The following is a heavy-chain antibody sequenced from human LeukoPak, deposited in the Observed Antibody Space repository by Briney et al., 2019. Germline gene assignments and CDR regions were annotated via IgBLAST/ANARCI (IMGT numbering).Heavy chain of an antibody. D-gene: IGHD4-17*01. CDR2: ISGSGGST. CDR3: AKDVLTTVTLPGDY. J-gene: IGHJ4*02. Sequence: GSLKLPCASPGFTFHSHSINWVRQAPGKGLEWVPAISGSGGSTYYADSVKGRFTISRGNSKNTLYLQMNSLRAEDTAVYYCAKDVLTTVTLPGDYWGQGTLVTVSS. CDR1: GFTFHSHS. V-gene: IGHV3-23*01.